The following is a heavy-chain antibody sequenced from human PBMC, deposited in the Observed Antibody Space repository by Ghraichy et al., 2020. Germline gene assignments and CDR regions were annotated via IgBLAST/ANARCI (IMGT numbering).Heavy chain of an antibody. V-gene: IGHV3-43*01. CDR2: ISWDGGST. CDR3: AKVGAAYYYYYYMDV. Sequence: GGSLRLSCAASGFTFDDYTMHWVRQAPGKGLEWVSLISWDGGSTYYADSVKGRFTISRDNSKNSLYLQMNSLRTEDTALYYCAKVGAAYYYYYYMDVWGKGTTVTVSS. J-gene: IGHJ6*03. D-gene: IGHD6-13*01. CDR1: GFTFDDYT.